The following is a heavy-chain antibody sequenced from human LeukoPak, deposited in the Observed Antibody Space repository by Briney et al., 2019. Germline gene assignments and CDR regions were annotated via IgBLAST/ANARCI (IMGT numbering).Heavy chain of an antibody. CDR3: AGSSGYSSGWYSY. CDR1: GGSFSGYY. D-gene: IGHD6-19*01. J-gene: IGHJ4*02. CDR2: IYYSGST. V-gene: IGHV4-59*01. Sequence: SETLSLTCAVYGGSFSGYYWSWIRQPPGKGLEWIGYIYYSGSTNYNPSLKSRVTISVDTSKNQFSLKLSSVTAADTAVYYCAGSSGYSSGWYSYWGQGTLVTVSS.